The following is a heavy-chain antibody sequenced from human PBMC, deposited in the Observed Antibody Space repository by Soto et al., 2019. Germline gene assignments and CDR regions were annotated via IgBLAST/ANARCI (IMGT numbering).Heavy chain of an antibody. CDR3: AKAGSSSSRYYFDY. Sequence: LRLSYAASVFTFSSYAMSWVRQAPGKGLEWVSAISGSGGSTYYADSVKGRFTISRDNSKNTLYLQMNSLRAEDTAVYYCAKAGSSSSRYYFDYWGQGTLVTAPQ. CDR1: VFTFSSYA. CDR2: ISGSGGST. D-gene: IGHD6-6*01. V-gene: IGHV3-23*01. J-gene: IGHJ4*02.